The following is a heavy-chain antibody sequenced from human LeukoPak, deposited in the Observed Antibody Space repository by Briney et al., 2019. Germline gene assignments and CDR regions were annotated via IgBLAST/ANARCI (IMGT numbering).Heavy chain of an antibody. V-gene: IGHV3-49*04. D-gene: IGHD3-10*01. CDR2: IRSKAYGGTT. Sequence: GRSLRLSCAASGFTFSSYGMHWVRQAPGKGLEWVGFIRSKAYGGTTEYAASVKGRFTISRDDSKSIAYLQMNSLKTEDTAVYYCTSFGYYSDAFDIWGQGTMVTVSS. CDR3: TSFGYYSDAFDI. CDR1: GFTFSSYG. J-gene: IGHJ3*02.